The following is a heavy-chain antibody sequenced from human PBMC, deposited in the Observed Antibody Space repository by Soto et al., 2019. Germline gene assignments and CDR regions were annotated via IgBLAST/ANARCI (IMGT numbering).Heavy chain of an antibody. CDR2: ISSSGSTI. V-gene: IGHV3-48*03. J-gene: IGHJ5*02. CDR3: ARDPDWYAP. CDR1: GFTFSSYE. Sequence: QPGGSLRLCCAASGFTFSSYEMNWVRQAPGKGLEWVSYISSSGSTIYYADSVKGRFTISRDNAKNSLYLQMNSLRAEDTAVYYCARDPDWYAPPGQRTLVPVSS.